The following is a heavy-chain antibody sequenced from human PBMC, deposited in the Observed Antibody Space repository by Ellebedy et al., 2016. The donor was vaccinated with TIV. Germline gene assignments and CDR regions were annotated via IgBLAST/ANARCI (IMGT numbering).Heavy chain of an antibody. V-gene: IGHV3-7*03. CDR1: GCSCNNYW. CDR3: VRGAGWVTDY. D-gene: IGHD4-23*01. CDR2: IKQDGSEQ. J-gene: IGHJ4*02. Sequence: GESLKISCAASGCSCNNYWMNWARQAPGKGLEWVANIKQDGSEQYYVDSVKGRFTISRDNAKNSLYLQMNSLRGEDTAMYYCVRGAGWVTDYWGQGTLVTVSS.